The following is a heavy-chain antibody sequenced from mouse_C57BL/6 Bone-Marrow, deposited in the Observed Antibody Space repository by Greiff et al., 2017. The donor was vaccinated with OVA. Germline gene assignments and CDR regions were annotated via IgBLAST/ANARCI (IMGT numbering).Heavy chain of an antibody. D-gene: IGHD1-1*01. Sequence: QVQLQQSGAELMKPGASVKLSCKATGYTFTGYWIEWVKQRPGHGLEWIGEILPGSGSTSYNEKFKGKATFTADTSSNTAYMQLSSLTTEDSAIYYCARNSHYYGSSYGAMDYWGQGTSVTVSS. J-gene: IGHJ4*01. CDR3: ARNSHYYGSSYGAMDY. CDR2: ILPGSGST. CDR1: GYTFTGYW. V-gene: IGHV1-9*01.